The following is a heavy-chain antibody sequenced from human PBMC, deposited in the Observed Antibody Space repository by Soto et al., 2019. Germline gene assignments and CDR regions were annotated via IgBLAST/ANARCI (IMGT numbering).Heavy chain of an antibody. CDR3: AREELNCGGHCFAF. J-gene: IGHJ4*02. V-gene: IGHV3-48*03. CDR1: GFTFSSYE. Sequence: EVQLVESGGDLVQPGRSLRLSCAASGFTFSSYEFNWVRQAPGKGLEWISYIGTSSTNIYYADSVKGRFTSSRDNAKNALYLQMNSLRAEDTAIYYCAREELNCGGHCFAFWGQGTLVTVSS. D-gene: IGHD2-21*01. CDR2: IGTSSTNI.